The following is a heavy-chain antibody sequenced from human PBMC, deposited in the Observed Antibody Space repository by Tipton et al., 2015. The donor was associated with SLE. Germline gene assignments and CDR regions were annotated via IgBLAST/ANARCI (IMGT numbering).Heavy chain of an antibody. D-gene: IGHD1-7*01. CDR3: ARAKPNWNFYFDS. V-gene: IGHV3-43*01. Sequence: SLRLSCAASGFTFDAYTMHWVRQPPGKGLEWVSLISWSGSSTYYADSVKGRFNISRDNSRNSLYLQMNSLRTEDTALYYCARAKPNWNFYFDSWGQGTLITVSS. CDR1: GFTFDAYT. J-gene: IGHJ4*02. CDR2: ISWSGSST.